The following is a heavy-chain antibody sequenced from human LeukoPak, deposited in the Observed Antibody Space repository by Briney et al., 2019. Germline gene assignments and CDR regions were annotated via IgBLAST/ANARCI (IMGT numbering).Heavy chain of an antibody. D-gene: IGHD1-26*01. J-gene: IGHJ4*02. CDR1: GFTFSSYW. CDR3: ARVQWELRGVGSYFDY. Sequence: GGSLRLSCAASGFTFSSYWMSWVRQAPGKGLEWAANIKQDGREKYYVDSVKGRFTISRDNAKNSLYLQMNSLRAEDTAVYYCARVQWELRGVGSYFDYWGQGTLVTVSS. V-gene: IGHV3-7*01. CDR2: IKQDGREK.